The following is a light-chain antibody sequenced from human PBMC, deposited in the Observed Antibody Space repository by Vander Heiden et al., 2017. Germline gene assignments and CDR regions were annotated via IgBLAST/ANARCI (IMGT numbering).Light chain of an antibody. J-gene: IGKJ5*01. CDR3: QQSYSTPPAT. CDR2: AAS. Sequence: DIQMTQSPSPLSASVGDRVTITCRASQSNSSYLSWYQQKPGKAPKLLIYAASSLQSGVPSRFSGSGSGTDFTLTISSLQPEDFATYYCQQSYSTPPATFGQGTRLEIK. CDR1: QSNSSY. V-gene: IGKV1-39*01.